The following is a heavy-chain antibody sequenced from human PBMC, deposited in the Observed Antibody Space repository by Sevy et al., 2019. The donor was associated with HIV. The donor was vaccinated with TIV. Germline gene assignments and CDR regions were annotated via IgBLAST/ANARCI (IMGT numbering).Heavy chain of an antibody. J-gene: IGHJ6*02. CDR3: ARGQYCSSTSCYKRPCTEGFFCDLYYYGMDV. D-gene: IGHD2-2*02. Sequence: GGSLRLSCAASGFTFSSYGMHWVRQAPGKGLEWLAVIWYDGSNKYYADSVKGRFTISRDNSKNTLYLQMNSLRAEDTAVYYCARGQYCSSTSCYKRPCTEGFFCDLYYYGMDVWGQGTTVTVSS. CDR2: IWYDGSNK. V-gene: IGHV3-33*01. CDR1: GFTFSSYG.